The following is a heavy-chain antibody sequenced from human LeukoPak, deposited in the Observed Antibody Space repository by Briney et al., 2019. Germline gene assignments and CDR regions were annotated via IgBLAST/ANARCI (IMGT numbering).Heavy chain of an antibody. J-gene: IGHJ4*02. CDR3: ARLSKEQWLAPRSRFDY. CDR1: GGSISSYY. Sequence: SETLSLTCTVSGGSISSYYWSWIRQPPGKGLEWIGYIYYSGSTNYNPSLKSRVTISVDTSKNQFSLKLSSVIAADTAVYYCARLSKEQWLAPRSRFDYWGQGTLVTVSS. CDR2: IYYSGST. V-gene: IGHV4-59*08. D-gene: IGHD6-19*01.